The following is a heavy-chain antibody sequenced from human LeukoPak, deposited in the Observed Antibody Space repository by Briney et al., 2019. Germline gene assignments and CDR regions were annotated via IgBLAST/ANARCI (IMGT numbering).Heavy chain of an antibody. V-gene: IGHV5-51*01. CDR1: GYSFTSYW. CDR2: IYPGDSDT. J-gene: IGHJ4*02. Sequence: GESLKISCKGSGYSFTSYWIGWVRQMPGKGLEWMGIIYPGDSDTRYSPSFQGHFTISADKSTSTVFLQWRSLKASDTAMYYCASGDGYKLRSYWGQGTLVTVSS. CDR3: ASGDGYKLRSY. D-gene: IGHD5-24*01.